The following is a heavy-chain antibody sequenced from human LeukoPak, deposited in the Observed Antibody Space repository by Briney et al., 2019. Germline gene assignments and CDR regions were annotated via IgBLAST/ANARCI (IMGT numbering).Heavy chain of an antibody. Sequence: ASVKVSCKASGYTFTGYYMHWVRQAPGQGLEWMGWINPNSGGTNYAQKFQGRVTMTWDTSISTAYMELSRLRSDDTAVYYCARDAGYSSSWYFHYGMDVWGQGTTVTVPS. V-gene: IGHV1-2*02. D-gene: IGHD6-13*01. CDR2: INPNSGGT. J-gene: IGHJ6*02. CDR1: GYTFTGYY. CDR3: ARDAGYSSSWYFHYGMDV.